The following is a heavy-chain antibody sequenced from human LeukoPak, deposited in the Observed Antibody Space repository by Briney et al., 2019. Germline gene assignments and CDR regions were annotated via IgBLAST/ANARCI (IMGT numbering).Heavy chain of an antibody. CDR3: ARGGQNFDY. J-gene: IGHJ4*02. Sequence: SETLSLTCTVSGGSISSYYWSWIRQPPGKGLEWIGCIYYSGTTNYNPSLKSRVTISVDTSKNQFSLKLSSVTAADTAVYYCARGGQNFDYWGQGTLVTVSS. D-gene: IGHD2-15*01. CDR2: IYYSGTT. V-gene: IGHV4-59*01. CDR1: GGSISSYY.